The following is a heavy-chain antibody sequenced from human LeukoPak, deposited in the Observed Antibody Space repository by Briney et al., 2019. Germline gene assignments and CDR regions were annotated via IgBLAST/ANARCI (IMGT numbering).Heavy chain of an antibody. V-gene: IGHV3-23*01. CDR2: ISGSGGST. D-gene: IGHD6-6*01. J-gene: IGHJ4*02. CDR3: AKHTGLSSSSAFDY. CDR1: GFTFRTYA. Sequence: GGSLRLSCAVSGFTFRTYAMSWVRQAPGEGLEWVSAISGSGGSTYYADSVKGRFTISRDNSKNTLYLQMNSLRAEDTAVYYCAKHTGLSSSSAFDYWGQGTLVTVSS.